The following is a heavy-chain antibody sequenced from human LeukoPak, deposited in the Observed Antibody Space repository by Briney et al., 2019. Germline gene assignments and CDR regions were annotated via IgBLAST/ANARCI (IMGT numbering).Heavy chain of an antibody. CDR1: GFSFTSYW. Sequence: GESLKISCKGSGFSFTSYWIDWVRQMPGKGLEWMGIIYPGDSETIYSPSFQGQVTISADKSINTAYLQWSSLKASDTAMYYCARRPYSNSSGGYMDVWGTGTTVTVSS. D-gene: IGHD6-6*01. J-gene: IGHJ6*03. CDR2: IYPGDSET. CDR3: ARRPYSNSSGGYMDV. V-gene: IGHV5-51*01.